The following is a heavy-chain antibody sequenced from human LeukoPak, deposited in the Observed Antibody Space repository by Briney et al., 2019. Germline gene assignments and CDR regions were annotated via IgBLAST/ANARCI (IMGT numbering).Heavy chain of an antibody. J-gene: IGHJ3*02. CDR2: IIPIFGTA. CDR1: GGTFSSYA. CDR3: ARGIVVVPAAIRAFDI. Sequence: SVKVSCKASGGTFSSYAISWVRQAPGQGLEWMGGIIPIFGTANYAQKFQGRVTITADESTSTAYMELSSLRSGDTAVYYCARGIVVVPAAIRAFDIWGQGTMVTVSS. V-gene: IGHV1-69*13. D-gene: IGHD2-2*01.